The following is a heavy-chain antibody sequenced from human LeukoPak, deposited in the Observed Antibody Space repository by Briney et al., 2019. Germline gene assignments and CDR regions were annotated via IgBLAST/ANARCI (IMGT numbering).Heavy chain of an antibody. CDR1: DDSITSGY. CDR2: IYGIENT. J-gene: IGHJ1*01. Sequence: PSETLSLTCSISDDSITSGYWSWIGQPPGKGLEWIGYIYGIENTDYNPSLKSRVTISLDTSKNQLSLNLTAVTAADTAVYYCAGRGQRYFRDWGQGTLVTVSS. V-gene: IGHV4-59*08. CDR3: AGRGQRYFRD. D-gene: IGHD3-9*01.